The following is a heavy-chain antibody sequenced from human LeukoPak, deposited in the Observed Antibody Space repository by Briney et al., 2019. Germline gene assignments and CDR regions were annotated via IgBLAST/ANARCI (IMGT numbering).Heavy chain of an antibody. CDR3: ARQRYNWNDWGAGFDY. V-gene: IGHV4-59*08. J-gene: IGHJ4*02. CDR1: GGSISSYY. D-gene: IGHD1-1*01. CDR2: TYYSGST. Sequence: SETLSLTCTVSGGSISSYYWSWIRQPPGKGLEWIGYTYYSGSTNYNPSLKSRVTISVDTSKNQFSLKLSSVTAADTAVYYCARQRYNWNDWGAGFDYWGQGTLVTVSS.